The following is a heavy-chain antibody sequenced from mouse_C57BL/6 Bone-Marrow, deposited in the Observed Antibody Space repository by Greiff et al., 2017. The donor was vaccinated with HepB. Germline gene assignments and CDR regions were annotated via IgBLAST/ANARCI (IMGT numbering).Heavy chain of an antibody. CDR2: ISDGGSYT. J-gene: IGHJ4*01. CDR1: GFTFSSYA. Sequence: EVKLMESGGGLVKPGGSLKLSCAASGFTFSSYAMSWVRQTPEKRLEWVATISDGGSYTYYPDNVKGRFTISRDNAKNTLYLQMSSLKSEDTAMYYCTREDSFYAMDYWGQGTSVTVSS. V-gene: IGHV5-4*01. CDR3: TREDSFYAMDY.